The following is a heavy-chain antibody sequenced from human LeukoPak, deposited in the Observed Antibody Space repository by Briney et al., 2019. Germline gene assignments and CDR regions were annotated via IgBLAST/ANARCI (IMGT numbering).Heavy chain of an antibody. D-gene: IGHD5-18*01. CDR2: ISGSGGST. CDR1: GFTFSNYA. V-gene: IGHV3-23*01. J-gene: IGHJ4*02. Sequence: GGSLRLSCAASGFTFSNYAMSWVRQAPGKGLEWVSAISGSGGSTFYTDSVKGRFTISRDNSKNMLYLQMNSLRAEDTAVYYCARVSEYNYGSKFDCWGQGTLVTVSS. CDR3: ARVSEYNYGSKFDC.